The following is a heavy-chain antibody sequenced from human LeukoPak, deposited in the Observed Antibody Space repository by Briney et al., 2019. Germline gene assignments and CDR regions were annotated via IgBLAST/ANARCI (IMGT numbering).Heavy chain of an antibody. CDR1: GYTFTGYY. CDR2: INPNSGGT. D-gene: IGHD4-23*01. J-gene: IGHJ3*02. Sequence: ASVKVSCKASGYTFTGYYMHWVRQAPGQGLEWMGWINPNSGGTNYAQKFQGWVTMTRDTSISTAYMELSRLRSDDTAVYYCASSTRLVVTPWLSDAFDIWGQGTMVTVSS. V-gene: IGHV1-2*04. CDR3: ASSTRLVVTPWLSDAFDI.